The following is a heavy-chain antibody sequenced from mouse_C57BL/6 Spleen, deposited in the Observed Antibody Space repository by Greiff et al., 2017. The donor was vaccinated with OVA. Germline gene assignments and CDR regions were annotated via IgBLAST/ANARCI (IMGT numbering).Heavy chain of an antibody. D-gene: IGHD1-1*01. V-gene: IGHV5-17*01. CDR2: ISSGSSTI. CDR3: AIYYGSTYAMDY. J-gene: IGHJ4*01. CDR1: GFTFSDYG. Sequence: EVKLMESGGGLVKPGGSLKLSCAASGFTFSDYGMHWVRQAPEKGLEWVAYISSGSSTIYYADTVKGRFTISRDNAKNTLFLQMTSLRSEDTAMYYCAIYYGSTYAMDYWGQGTSVTVSS.